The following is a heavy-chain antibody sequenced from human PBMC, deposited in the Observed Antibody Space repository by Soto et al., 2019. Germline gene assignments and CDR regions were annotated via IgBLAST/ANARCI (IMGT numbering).Heavy chain of an antibody. CDR2: IDKVGTDS. D-gene: IGHD3-10*01. CDR1: EFTFSGSS. V-gene: IGHV3-74*01. Sequence: EVQLVESGGGLVQPGGSLRLSCAASEFTFSGSSVHWVRQAPGKGRVCVSGIDKVGTDSTYADSVKGRFTSSRDNAKNTVYLQMNSLRVEDTAVYYWARGWFGPDVWGKGTTVTVSS. J-gene: IGHJ6*03. CDR3: ARGWFGPDV.